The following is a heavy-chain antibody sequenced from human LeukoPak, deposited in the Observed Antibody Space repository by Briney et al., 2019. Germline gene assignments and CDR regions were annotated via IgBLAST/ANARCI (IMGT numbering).Heavy chain of an antibody. CDR1: GASISNFY. V-gene: IGHV4-59*12. D-gene: IGHD6-13*01. J-gene: IGHJ3*02. CDR2: IDYSGST. CDR3: ARAGTVAFDI. Sequence: SETLSLTCTVSGASISNFYWSWIRQPPGKGLEWIGYIDYSGSTHYNPSLESRVTISVDKSKNQFSLKLSSVTAADTAVYYCARAGTVAFDIWGQGTMVTVSS.